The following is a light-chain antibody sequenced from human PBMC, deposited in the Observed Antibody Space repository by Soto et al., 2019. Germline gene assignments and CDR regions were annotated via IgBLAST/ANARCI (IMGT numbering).Light chain of an antibody. J-gene: IGLJ2*01. Sequence: QSALTQPASVSGSPGQSITISCTGTSSDVGRYNLVSWYRQHPGKAPQLIIFEGSKRPSGVSNRFSGSKSGNTASLTISGLQAEDETDYYCSSYTSTNHVVFGGGTKLTVL. CDR2: EGS. V-gene: IGLV2-14*02. CDR3: SSYTSTNHVV. CDR1: SSDVGRYNL.